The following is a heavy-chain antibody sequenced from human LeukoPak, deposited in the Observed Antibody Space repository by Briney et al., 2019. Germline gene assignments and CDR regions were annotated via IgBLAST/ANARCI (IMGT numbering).Heavy chain of an antibody. D-gene: IGHD2-15*01. CDR2: MNPNSGNT. J-gene: IGHJ4*02. CDR3: ARGWGYCSGSNCHLLSREGYNFVF. Sequence: ASVKVSCKASGYAFTSYDINWVRQAPGQGLAWMGWMNPNSGNTGYAQKFRDRVTMTRNTSISTAYMELSSLTSEDTAVYYCARGWGYCSGSNCHLLSREGYNFVFWGQGTRVIVSS. CDR1: GYAFTSYD. V-gene: IGHV1-8*01.